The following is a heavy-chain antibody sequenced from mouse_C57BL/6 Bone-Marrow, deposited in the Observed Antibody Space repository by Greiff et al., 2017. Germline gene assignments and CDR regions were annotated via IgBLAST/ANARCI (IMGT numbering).Heavy chain of an antibody. CDR2: INPDSSTI. CDR3: ASAYYSNFDY. V-gene: IGHV4-1*01. Sequence: AGGGVDFSRYWMSWVRRAPGKGLEWIGEINPDSSTINYAPSLKDKFIISRDNAKNTLYLQMSKVRSEDTALYYCASAYYSNFDYWGQGTTLTVSS. D-gene: IGHD2-5*01. CDR1: GVDFSRYW. J-gene: IGHJ2*01.